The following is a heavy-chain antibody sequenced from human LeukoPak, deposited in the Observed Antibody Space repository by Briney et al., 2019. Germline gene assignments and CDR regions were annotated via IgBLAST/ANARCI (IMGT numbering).Heavy chain of an antibody. D-gene: IGHD6-13*01. CDR3: ARDSSSSWYRDFDY. V-gene: IGHV3-33*01. CDR1: GFTFSSYG. Sequence: GRSLRLSCAASGFTFSSYGMHWVRQAPGKGLEWVAVIWYDGSNKYYADSVKGRFTTSRDNSKNTLYLQMNSLRAEDTAVYYCARDSSSSWYRDFDYWGQGTLVTVSS. CDR2: IWYDGSNK. J-gene: IGHJ4*02.